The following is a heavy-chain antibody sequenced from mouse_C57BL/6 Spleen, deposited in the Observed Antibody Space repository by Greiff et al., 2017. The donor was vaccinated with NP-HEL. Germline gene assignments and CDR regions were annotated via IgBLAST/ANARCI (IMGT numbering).Heavy chain of an antibody. J-gene: IGHJ4*01. CDR2: ISSGSSTI. CDR3: ARRDYGSSYDYYAMDY. CDR1: GFTFSDYG. D-gene: IGHD1-1*01. Sequence: EVMLVESGGGLVKPGGSLKLSCAASGFTFSDYGMHWVRQAPEKGLEWVAYISSGSSTIYYADTVKGRFTISRDNAKNTLFLQMTSLRSEDTAMYYCARRDYGSSYDYYAMDYWGQGTSVTVSS. V-gene: IGHV5-17*01.